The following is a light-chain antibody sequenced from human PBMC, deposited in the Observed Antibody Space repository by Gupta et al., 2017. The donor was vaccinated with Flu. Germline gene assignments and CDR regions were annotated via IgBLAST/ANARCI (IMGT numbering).Light chain of an antibody. Sequence: TINCKSSQSILYSSNNKNYLAWYQQKPGHPPKLLIYWASTRESGVPDRFSGSGSGTDFTLTISSLQAEDVAVYYCQQYYMTPLTFGQGTRLEIK. CDR3: QQYYMTPLT. J-gene: IGKJ5*01. V-gene: IGKV4-1*01. CDR1: QSILYSSNNKNY. CDR2: WAS.